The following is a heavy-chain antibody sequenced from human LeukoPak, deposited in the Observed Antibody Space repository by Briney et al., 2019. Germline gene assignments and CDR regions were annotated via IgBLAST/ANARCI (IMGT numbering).Heavy chain of an antibody. CDR2: IYTSGST. Sequence: SETLSPTRTGSGCPIHSYQWSLIRQPAGKGLEWIGRIYTSGSTNYNPSLKSRVTMSVDTSKNQFSLKLSSVTAADTAVYYCARVGGSSYYYHYMDVWGKGTTVTVSS. CDR1: GCPIHSYQ. J-gene: IGHJ6*03. V-gene: IGHV4-4*07. CDR3: ARVGGSSYYYHYMDV. D-gene: IGHD1-26*01.